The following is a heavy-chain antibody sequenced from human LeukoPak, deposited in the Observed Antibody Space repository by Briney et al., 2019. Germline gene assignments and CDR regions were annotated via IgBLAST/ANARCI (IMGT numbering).Heavy chain of an antibody. D-gene: IGHD3-9*01. CDR1: GFTFSSYS. V-gene: IGHV3-7*01. CDR3: ARPYYDIWYFDY. Sequence: GGSLRLSCAASGFTFSSYSMTWVRQAPGKGLEWVANIKQDGSEKYYVDSVKGRFTISRDNAKNSLYLQMNSLRAEDTAVYYCARPYYDIWYFDYWGQGTLVTVSS. CDR2: IKQDGSEK. J-gene: IGHJ4*02.